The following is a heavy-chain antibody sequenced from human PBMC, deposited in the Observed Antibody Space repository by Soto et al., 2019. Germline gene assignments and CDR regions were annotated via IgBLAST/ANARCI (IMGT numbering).Heavy chain of an antibody. D-gene: IGHD4-17*01. Sequence: GGSLRLSCAGSGFTFSTYAMSWVRQAPGKGLEWVSSISGSGGTTYYADSVKGRFTISRDNSKNTLYLQMNSLRAEDTAVYYCAKEDGLRGVDFWGQGTLVTVSS. CDR1: GFTFSTYA. CDR3: AKEDGLRGVDF. CDR2: ISGSGGTT. J-gene: IGHJ4*02. V-gene: IGHV3-23*01.